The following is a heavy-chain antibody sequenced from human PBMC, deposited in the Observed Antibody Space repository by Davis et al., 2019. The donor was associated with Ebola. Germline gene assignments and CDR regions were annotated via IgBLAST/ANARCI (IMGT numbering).Heavy chain of an antibody. CDR2: TRNKANSYTT. V-gene: IGHV3-72*01. J-gene: IGHJ4*02. CDR1: GFTFSDHY. CDR3: ARGRDFWSGSGFDY. Sequence: GGSLRLSCAASGFTFSDHYMDWVRQAPGKGLEWVGRTRNKANSYTTEYAASVKGRFTISRDDSKNSLYLQMNSLKTEDTAVYYCARGRDFWSGSGFDYWGQGTLVTVSS. D-gene: IGHD3-3*01.